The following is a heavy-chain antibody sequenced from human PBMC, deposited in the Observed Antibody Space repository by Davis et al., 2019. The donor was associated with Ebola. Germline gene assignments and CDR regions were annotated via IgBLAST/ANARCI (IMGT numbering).Heavy chain of an antibody. CDR1: GFTFSGSA. Sequence: PGGSLRLSCAASGFTFSGSAMHWVRQASGKGLEWVGRIRSKANSYATAYAASVKGRFTISRDDSKNTAYLQMNSLKTEDTAVYYCTSHIAAAALYYYGMDVWGQGTTVTVSS. J-gene: IGHJ6*02. CDR3: TSHIAAAALYYYGMDV. CDR2: IRSKANSYAT. D-gene: IGHD6-13*01. V-gene: IGHV3-73*01.